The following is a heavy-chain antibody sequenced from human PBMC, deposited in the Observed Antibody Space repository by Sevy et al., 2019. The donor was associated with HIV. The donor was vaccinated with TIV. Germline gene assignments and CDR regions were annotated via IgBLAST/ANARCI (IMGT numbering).Heavy chain of an antibody. CDR3: AREAYYYDSREENWFDP. CDR1: GFTFSVYT. D-gene: IGHD3-22*01. J-gene: IGHJ5*02. V-gene: IGHV3-48*02. CDR2: ISRTTTT. Sequence: GGSLRLSCKVSGFTFSVYTMHWVRQAPGKGLEWVSSISRTTTTYYADSVRGRFTISRDNAKNSLYLEMNSLRDDDTAVYYCAREAYYYDSREENWFDPLGQGTLVTVSS.